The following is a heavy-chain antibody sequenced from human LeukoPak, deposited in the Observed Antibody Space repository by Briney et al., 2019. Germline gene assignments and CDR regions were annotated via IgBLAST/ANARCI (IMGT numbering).Heavy chain of an antibody. CDR2: INHSGST. CDR3: ARARIYDYVWGSYRPYYFDY. D-gene: IGHD3-16*02. J-gene: IGHJ4*02. Sequence: PSETLSLTCAVSGGSFSGHYWNWIRQPPGKGLEWIGEINHSGSTNYNPSLKSRVTISVDTSKNQFSLKLSSVTAADTAVYYCARARIYDYVWGSYRPYYFDYWGQGTLVTVSS. CDR1: GGSFSGHY. V-gene: IGHV4-34*01.